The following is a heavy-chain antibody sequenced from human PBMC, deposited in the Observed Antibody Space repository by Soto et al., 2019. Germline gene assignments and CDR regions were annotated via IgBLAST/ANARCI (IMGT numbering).Heavy chain of an antibody. CDR1: GYSFTSYW. Sequence: EVQLVQSGAEVKKPGESLKISCKGSGYSFTSYWIGWVRQMPGKGLEWMGIIYPGDSDTRYSPSFQGQVTISADKSISTAYLQWSSLKASDTAMYYCARRAGSAAWFRQTGAYWWFDPWGQGTLVTVSS. CDR2: IYPGDSDT. J-gene: IGHJ5*02. V-gene: IGHV5-51*01. D-gene: IGHD3-10*01. CDR3: ARRAGSAAWFRQTGAYWWFDP.